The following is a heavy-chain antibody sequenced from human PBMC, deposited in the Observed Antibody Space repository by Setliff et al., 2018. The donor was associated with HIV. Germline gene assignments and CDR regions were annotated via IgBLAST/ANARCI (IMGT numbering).Heavy chain of an antibody. J-gene: IGHJ5*02. Sequence: SETLSLTCVVSGYSISSSYWWGWIRQPPGKGLEWIGWIGYIYKGGSTYYNPSLKSRVTMSEDTSKNQFSLKLRSVTAADTAVYYCARGLAYYSENTDYYYVSAGFDPWGPGTLVTVSS. CDR1: GYSISSSYW. D-gene: IGHD3-22*01. V-gene: IGHV4-28*01. CDR3: ARGLAYYSENTDYYYVSAGFDP. CDR2: IYKGGST.